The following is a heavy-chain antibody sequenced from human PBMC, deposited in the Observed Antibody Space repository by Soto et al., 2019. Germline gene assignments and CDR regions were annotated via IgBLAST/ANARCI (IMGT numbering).Heavy chain of an antibody. CDR2: ISSSSSTI. CDR3: ASLMAATTTGVYYYYGMDV. D-gene: IGHD5-12*01. V-gene: IGHV3-48*02. Sequence: EVQLVESGGGLVQPGGSLRLSCAASGFTFSSYSMNWVRQAPGKGLEWVSYISSSSSTIYYADSVKGRFTISRDNAKNSLYLQMNSLRDEDTAVYYCASLMAATTTGVYYYYGMDVWGQGTTVTVSS. CDR1: GFTFSSYS. J-gene: IGHJ6*02.